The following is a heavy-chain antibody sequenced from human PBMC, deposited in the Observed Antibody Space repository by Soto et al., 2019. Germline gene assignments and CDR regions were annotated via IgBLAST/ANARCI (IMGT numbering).Heavy chain of an antibody. CDR3: GGCRGPYVWFNEF. CDR2: IIPVFGTT. V-gene: IGHV1-69*13. J-gene: IGHJ4*02. D-gene: IGHD3-16*01. CDR1: GALFSRLS. Sequence: SEKTASRDSGALFSRLSISWVRQAPGQDPEWMGGIIPVFGTTNYAQKFQGRVTITADESTNKAYLALGSLTSADPAMSYCGGCRGPYVWFNEFWGPGTQLNVSS.